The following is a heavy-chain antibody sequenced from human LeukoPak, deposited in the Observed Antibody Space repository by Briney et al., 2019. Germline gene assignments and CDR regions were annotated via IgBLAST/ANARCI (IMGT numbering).Heavy chain of an antibody. CDR3: ARDFHYDSSGYYGY. CDR2: ISSSGSTI. D-gene: IGHD3-22*01. V-gene: IGHV3-11*01. CDR1: GFTFSDYY. J-gene: IGHJ4*02. Sequence: GGSLRLSCAASGFTFSDYYMSWFRQAPGKGLEWVSYISSSGSTIYYADSVKGRFTISRDNAKNSLYLQMNSLRAEDTAVYYCARDFHYDSSGYYGYWGQGTLVTVSS.